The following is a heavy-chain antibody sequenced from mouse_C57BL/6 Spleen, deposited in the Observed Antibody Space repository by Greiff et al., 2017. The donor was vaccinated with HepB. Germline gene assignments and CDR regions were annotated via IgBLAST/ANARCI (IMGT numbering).Heavy chain of an antibody. CDR3: ARNDYYGSPYFDY. V-gene: IGHV1-82*01. CDR2: IYPGDGDT. CDR1: GYAFSSSW. D-gene: IGHD1-1*01. Sequence: QVQLQQSGPELVKPGASVKISCKASGYAFSSSWMNWVKQRPGKGLEWIGRIYPGDGDTNYNGKFKGKATLTADKSSSTAYMQRSSLTSEDSAVYFCARNDYYGSPYFDYWGQGTTLTVSS. J-gene: IGHJ2*01.